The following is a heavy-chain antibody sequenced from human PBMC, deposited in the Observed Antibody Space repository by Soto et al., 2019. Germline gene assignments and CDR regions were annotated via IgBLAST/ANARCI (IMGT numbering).Heavy chain of an antibody. Sequence: SETLSLTCTVSGGSISSGGYYWSWIRQHPGKGLEWIGYIYYSGSTYYNPSLKSRVTISVDTSKNQFSLKLSSVTAADTAVYYCARAWGSSSSDLDYWGQGTLVTVSS. CDR2: IYYSGST. J-gene: IGHJ4*02. CDR1: GGSISSGGYY. CDR3: ARAWGSSSSDLDY. V-gene: IGHV4-31*03. D-gene: IGHD6-6*01.